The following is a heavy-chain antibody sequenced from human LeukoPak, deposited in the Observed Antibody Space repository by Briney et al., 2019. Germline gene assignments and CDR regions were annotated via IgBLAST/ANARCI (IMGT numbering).Heavy chain of an antibody. Sequence: SQTLSLTCTVSGGSISSGGYCWRWIRQQPGKGMEWIGYIYYSGSTYYNPSLKSRVTISVDTSKNQFSLKLSSVTAADTAVYYCARSPLVGATTRTTFFDYWGQGTLVTVSS. J-gene: IGHJ4*02. CDR1: GGSISSGGYC. CDR2: IYYSGST. D-gene: IGHD1-26*01. CDR3: ARSPLVGATTRTTFFDY. V-gene: IGHV4-31*03.